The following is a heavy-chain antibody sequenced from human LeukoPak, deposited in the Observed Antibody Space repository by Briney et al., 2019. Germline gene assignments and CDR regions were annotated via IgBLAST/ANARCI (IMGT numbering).Heavy chain of an antibody. D-gene: IGHD1-26*01. V-gene: IGHV4-59*01. Sequence: PSETLSLTCTVSGGSISIYYWSWIRQPPGKGLEWIGYIYYSGSTNYNPSLKSRVTISVDTSKNQFSLKLSSVTAADTAVYYCARAAGLSGSYFFDYWGQGTLVTVSS. CDR3: ARAAGLSGSYFFDY. J-gene: IGHJ4*02. CDR2: IYYSGST. CDR1: GGSISIYY.